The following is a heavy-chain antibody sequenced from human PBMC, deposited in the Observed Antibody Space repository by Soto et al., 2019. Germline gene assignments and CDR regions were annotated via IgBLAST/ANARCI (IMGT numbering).Heavy chain of an antibody. V-gene: IGHV1-69*13. J-gene: IGHJ4*02. Sequence: SVKVSCKASGGTFSSYAISWVRQAPGQGLEWMGGIIPIFGTANYAQKFQGRVTITADESTSTAYMELSSLRSEDTAVYYCARDPPVSSSRPTIFDYWGQGTLVTVSS. CDR3: ARDPPVSSSRPTIFDY. D-gene: IGHD6-6*01. CDR1: GGTFSSYA. CDR2: IIPIFGTA.